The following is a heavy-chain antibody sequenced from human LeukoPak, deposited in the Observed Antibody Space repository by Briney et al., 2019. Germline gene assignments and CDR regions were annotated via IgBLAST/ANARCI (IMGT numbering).Heavy chain of an antibody. D-gene: IGHD4-17*01. CDR2: INPNSGGT. V-gene: IGHV1-2*02. Sequence: ASVKVSCKASGYTFTGYYMYWVRQAPGQGLEWMGWINPNSGGTNYAQKFQGRVTMTRDTSIRTAYMELNSLRPEDTAVYYCAKGGASVTRYVDYWGQGTLVTVSS. CDR3: AKGGASVTRYVDY. J-gene: IGHJ4*02. CDR1: GYTFTGYY.